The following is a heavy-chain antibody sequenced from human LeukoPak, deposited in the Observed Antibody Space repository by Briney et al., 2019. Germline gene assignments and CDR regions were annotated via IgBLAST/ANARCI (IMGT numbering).Heavy chain of an antibody. V-gene: IGHV3-23*01. CDR1: GFTFSSYA. D-gene: IGHD6-19*01. CDR3: ARDDAVAGGYLDY. CDR2: TNGGGGST. J-gene: IGHJ4*02. Sequence: GGSLRLSCAASGFTFSSYAMSWVRQAPGKGLEWVSRTNGGGGSTYYAESVQGRFTISRDNSKNMVFLQMDSLRVEDTAVYYCARDDAVAGGYLDYWGQGTLVTVSS.